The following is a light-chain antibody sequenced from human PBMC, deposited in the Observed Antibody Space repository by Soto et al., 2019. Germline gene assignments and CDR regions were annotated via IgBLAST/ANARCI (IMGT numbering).Light chain of an antibody. Sequence: EIAMTHSPATLSVSPLERATLSCRASQSVSSNLAVYQQKPGQAPRLLIYGASTRATGIPARFSGSGSGTEFTLTISSLQSEDFAVYYCQKYNNWPRKFGQGTKVDIK. CDR1: QSVSSN. CDR3: QKYNNWPRK. V-gene: IGKV3-15*01. J-gene: IGKJ1*01. CDR2: GAS.